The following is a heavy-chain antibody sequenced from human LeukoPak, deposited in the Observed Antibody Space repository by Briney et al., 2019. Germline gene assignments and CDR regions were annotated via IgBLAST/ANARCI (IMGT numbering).Heavy chain of an antibody. D-gene: IGHD3-10*02. CDR2: IYYTGNT. V-gene: IGHV4-4*07. CDR1: GGSTSDYY. J-gene: IGHJ4*02. CDR3: ARGGTLFTYFDS. Sequence: SSETLSLTCSVSGGSTSDYYWNWIRQPAGQRLEWLGRIYYTGNTAYNPSLESRPTMSLDTAKNQFSLKVTSVTAADTAVYYCARGGTLFTYFDSWGQGTLVTVSS.